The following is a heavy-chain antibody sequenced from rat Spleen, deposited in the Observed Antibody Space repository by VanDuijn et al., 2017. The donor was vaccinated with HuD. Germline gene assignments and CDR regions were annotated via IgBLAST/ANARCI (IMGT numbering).Heavy chain of an antibody. CDR2: ITHNDGST. J-gene: IGHJ2*01. CDR3: TRENWKPDY. V-gene: IGHV5-31*01. CDR1: GFTFNKYW. Sequence: EVQLVESGGGLVQPGSPLKLSCAASGFTFNKYWMTWIRQAPGKGLEWIASITHNDGSTYYPDSVKGRFTISRDNAKSTLYLQMDSLRSEDTATYYCTRENWKPDYWGQGVMVTVSS. D-gene: IGHD4-2*01.